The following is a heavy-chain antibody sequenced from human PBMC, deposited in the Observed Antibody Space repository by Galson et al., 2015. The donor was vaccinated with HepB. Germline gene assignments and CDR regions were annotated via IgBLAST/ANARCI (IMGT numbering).Heavy chain of an antibody. V-gene: IGHV1-3*01. J-gene: IGHJ4*02. CDR3: ARDLFQPAEYYYDSSGYFGHFDY. D-gene: IGHD3-22*01. CDR1: GYTFTSYA. CDR2: INAGNGNT. Sequence: SVKVSCKASGYTFTSYAMHWVRQAPGQRLEWMGWINAGNGNTKYSQKFQGRVTITRDTSASTAYMELSSLRSEDTAVYYCARDLFQPAEYYYDSSGYFGHFDYWGQGTLVTVSS.